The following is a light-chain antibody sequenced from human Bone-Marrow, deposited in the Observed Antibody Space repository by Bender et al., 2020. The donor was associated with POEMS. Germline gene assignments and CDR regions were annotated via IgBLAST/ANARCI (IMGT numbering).Light chain of an antibody. V-gene: IGLV1-44*01. Sequence: QSVLTQPPSASGTPGQRVTISCSGSSSNIGGNAVNWWQQLPGTAPKLLIYGNDQRPSGIPGLFSGSKSGASASLAISGLQSEDEADYFCSAWDGILNGWVFGGGTELPVL. CDR2: GND. CDR1: SSNIGGNA. CDR3: SAWDGILNGWV. J-gene: IGLJ3*02.